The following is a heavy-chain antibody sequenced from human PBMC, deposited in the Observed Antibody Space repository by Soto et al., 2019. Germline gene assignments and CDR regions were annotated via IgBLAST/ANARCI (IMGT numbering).Heavy chain of an antibody. D-gene: IGHD4-17*01. Sequence: QITLKESGPTLVKPTQTLTLTCTFSGFSLSANGVGVGWIRQPPGKALEWLALIYWDDSKEYSPSLKSRLTITKDTSRNEVVLTMTNMDPVDTATYYCAKKXGGDYVLGYWGQGTLVTVSS. V-gene: IGHV2-5*02. CDR2: IYWDDSK. CDR3: AKKXGGDYVLGY. CDR1: GFSLSANGVG. J-gene: IGHJ4*02.